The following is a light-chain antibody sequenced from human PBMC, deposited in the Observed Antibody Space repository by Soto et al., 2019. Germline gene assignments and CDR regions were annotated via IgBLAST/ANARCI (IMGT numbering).Light chain of an antibody. J-gene: IGKJ3*01. V-gene: IGKV1-33*01. CDR2: DAS. CDR1: QDISNY. Sequence: DIQMTQSPSSLSASVGDRVTITCQASQDISNYLNWYQQRPGKAPKLLIYDASNLETGVPSRFSGSGSGTDFTFTIISLQPEDIATYYCQQYDDLPLTFGPGTTVDIK. CDR3: QQYDDLPLT.